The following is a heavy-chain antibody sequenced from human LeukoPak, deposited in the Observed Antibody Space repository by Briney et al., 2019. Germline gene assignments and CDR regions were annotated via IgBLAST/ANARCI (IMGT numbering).Heavy chain of an antibody. D-gene: IGHD2-2*01. V-gene: IGHV3-23*01. CDR1: GFTFSNYA. CDR2: VGGSGVNT. CDR3: AKRGDCSGTCTYDY. J-gene: IGHJ4*02. Sequence: PGGSLRLSCAASGFTFSNYAIPWVRQAPGKGLEWVSIVGGSGVNTYYADSVKGRFTISRDNSKNTVYLQMNSLRAEDTAVYYCAKRGDCSGTCTYDYWGQGTLVTVSS.